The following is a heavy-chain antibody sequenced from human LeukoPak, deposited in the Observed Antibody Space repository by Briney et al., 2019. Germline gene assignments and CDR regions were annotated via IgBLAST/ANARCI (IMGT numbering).Heavy chain of an antibody. CDR2: ISAYNGNT. Sequence: ASVKVSCKASGYTFTSYGISWVRQAPGQGLEWMGWISAYNGNTNYAQKLQGRVTMTTDTSTSTAYMELRSLRSDDTAVYYCARDLSILRYFDWTSYFDYWGQGTLVTVSS. D-gene: IGHD3-9*01. V-gene: IGHV1-18*01. J-gene: IGHJ4*02. CDR1: GYTFTSYG. CDR3: ARDLSILRYFDWTSYFDY.